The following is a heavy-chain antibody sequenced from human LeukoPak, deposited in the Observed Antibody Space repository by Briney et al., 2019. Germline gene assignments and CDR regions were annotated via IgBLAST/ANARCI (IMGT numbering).Heavy chain of an antibody. J-gene: IGHJ4*02. CDR3: ARRKPHDFYDY. CDR1: GGSVSSGSSY. CDR2: IYYSGTT. Sequence: PSETLSLTCTVSGGSVSSGSSYWGWIRQPPGMGLEWIGNIYYSGTTYYDPSLKSRLTMSVDASKNQFSLNLSSVTAADTAVYYCARRKPHDFYDYWGQGILVTVSS. D-gene: IGHD2-21*02. V-gene: IGHV4-39*01.